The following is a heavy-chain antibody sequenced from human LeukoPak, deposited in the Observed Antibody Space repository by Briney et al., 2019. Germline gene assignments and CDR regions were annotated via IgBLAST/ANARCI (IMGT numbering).Heavy chain of an antibody. CDR2: IRSKANSYAT. CDR1: GFTFSGSA. J-gene: IGHJ6*02. V-gene: IGHV3-73*01. CDR3: TRLIFSDFWSGYYRANDYYYYYGMDV. D-gene: IGHD3-3*01. Sequence: PGGSLRLSCAASGFTFSGSAMHWVRQASGKGLEWVGRIRSKANSYATAYAASVKGRFTISRDDSKNTAYLQMNSLKTEDTAVYYCTRLIFSDFWSGYYRANDYYYYYGMDVWGQGTTVTVSS.